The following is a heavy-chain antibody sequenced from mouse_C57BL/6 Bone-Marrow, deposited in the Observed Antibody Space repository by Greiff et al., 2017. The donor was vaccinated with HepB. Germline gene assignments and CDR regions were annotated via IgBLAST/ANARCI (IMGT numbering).Heavy chain of an antibody. CDR2: ISSGSSTI. CDR1: GFTFSDYG. V-gene: IGHV5-17*01. Sequence: DVMLVESGGGLVKPGGSLKLSCAASGFTFSDYGMHWVRQAPEKGLEWVAYISSGSSTIYYADTVKGRCTISRDNAKNTLFLQMTSLRSEDTAMYYCARSLYGSSYPWFAYWGQGTLVTVSA. CDR3: ARSLYGSSYPWFAY. J-gene: IGHJ3*01. D-gene: IGHD1-1*01.